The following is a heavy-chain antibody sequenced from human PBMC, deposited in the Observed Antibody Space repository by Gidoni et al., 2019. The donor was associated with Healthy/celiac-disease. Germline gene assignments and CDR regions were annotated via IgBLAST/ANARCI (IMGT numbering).Heavy chain of an antibody. CDR1: GFTFSRYA. CDR2: ISYDGSNK. Sequence: QVQLVESGGGVVQPGRSLRLSCAASGFTFSRYAMHWVRQAPGKGLEWVAGISYDGSNKYYADSVKGRFTISRDNSKNTLYLQMNSLRAEDTAVYYCARSIGMDVWGQGTTVTVSS. V-gene: IGHV3-30-3*01. CDR3: ARSIGMDV. J-gene: IGHJ6*02.